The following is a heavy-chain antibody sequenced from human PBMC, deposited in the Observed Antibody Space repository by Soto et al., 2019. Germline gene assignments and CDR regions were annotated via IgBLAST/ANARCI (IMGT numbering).Heavy chain of an antibody. CDR3: AAAPYYYDSSGYYSWFDP. V-gene: IGHV1-58*01. CDR1: GFTFTSSA. J-gene: IGHJ5*02. CDR2: IVVGSGNT. D-gene: IGHD3-22*01. Sequence: SVKVSCKASGFTFTSSAVQWVRQARGQRLEWIGWIVVGSGNTNYAQKFQERVTITRDMSTSTAYMELSSLSSEDTAVYYFAAAPYYYDSSGYYSWFDPWGQGTLVTVSS.